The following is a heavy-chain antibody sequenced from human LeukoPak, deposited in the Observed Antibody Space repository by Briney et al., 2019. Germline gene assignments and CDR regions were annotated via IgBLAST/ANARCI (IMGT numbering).Heavy chain of an antibody. V-gene: IGHV1-46*01. CDR2: IHPDGETT. CDR1: GYAITSHF. J-gene: IGHJ4*02. CDR3: AREAIAAGKNFDY. D-gene: IGHD6-25*01. Sequence: ASVKVSCKTSGYAITSHFMHWVRQAPGQGLEWVGTIHPDGETTTYGQKFQGRVAMTCDTSTSTVYMDLSSLRSEDTAVYYCAREAIAAGKNFDYWGQGTQVTVSS.